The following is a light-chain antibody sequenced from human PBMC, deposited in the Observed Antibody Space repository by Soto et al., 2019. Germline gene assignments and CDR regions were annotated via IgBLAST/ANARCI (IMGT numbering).Light chain of an antibody. J-gene: IGLJ2*01. Sequence: SYELTQPPSVSVAPGKTVSISCERNNIGTKSVHWYQQKPGQAPVLVIYYDSARPSGIPERFSGSNAGNTATLTISTVEAGDESDYYCQVWDRSSDHRVVFGGGTKLTVL. CDR2: YDS. CDR3: QVWDRSSDHRVV. V-gene: IGLV3-21*04. CDR1: NIGTKS.